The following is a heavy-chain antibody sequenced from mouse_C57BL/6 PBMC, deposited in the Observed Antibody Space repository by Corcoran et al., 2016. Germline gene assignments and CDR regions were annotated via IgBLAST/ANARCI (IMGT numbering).Heavy chain of an antibody. CDR2: INPNNGGT. V-gene: IGHV1-26*01. CDR1: GYTFTDYY. CDR3: AREVNYYGSSYRYAMDY. D-gene: IGHD1-1*01. Sequence: EVQLQKSGPELVKPGASVKISCKASGYTFTDYYMNWVKQSHGKSLEWIGDINPNNGGTSYNQKFKGKTTLTVDKSSSTAYMELRSLTSEDSAVYYCAREVNYYGSSYRYAMDYWGQGTSVTVSS. J-gene: IGHJ4*01.